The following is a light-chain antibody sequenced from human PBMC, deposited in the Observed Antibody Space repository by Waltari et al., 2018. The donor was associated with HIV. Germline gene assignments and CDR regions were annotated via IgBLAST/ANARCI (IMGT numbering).Light chain of an antibody. Sequence: VMTQSPATLSVSPGERVTLSCRASQTVSTKLAWYQQKPGQAPRLLIYGASTRPPGLPARFSGSGSGTEFTLTISNLQSEDSAVYYCQQYNNWPPNTFGQGTKLEIK. J-gene: IGKJ2*01. CDR1: QTVSTK. CDR2: GAS. CDR3: QQYNNWPPNT. V-gene: IGKV3-15*01.